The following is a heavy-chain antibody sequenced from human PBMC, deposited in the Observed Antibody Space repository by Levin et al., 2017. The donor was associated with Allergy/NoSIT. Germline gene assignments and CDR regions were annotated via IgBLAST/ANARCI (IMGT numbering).Heavy chain of an antibody. CDR1: GYTFIAYY. Sequence: ASVKVSCKASGYTFIAYYIYWVRKAPGQGLEWMGRINPSSGGTNYAQKFEGRVTIRADTSVNTAYMELRSLRSDDTAIYYGTRGGGDSNIWYRGIDPWGQGTLVTVSS. J-gene: IGHJ5*02. D-gene: IGHD6-13*01. CDR3: TRGGGDSNIWYRGIDP. CDR2: INPSSGGT. V-gene: IGHV1-2*06.